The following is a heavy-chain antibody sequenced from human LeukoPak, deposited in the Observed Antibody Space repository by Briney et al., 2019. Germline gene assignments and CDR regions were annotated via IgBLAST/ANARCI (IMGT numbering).Heavy chain of an antibody. D-gene: IGHD3-22*01. CDR1: GGSISSYY. CDR2: IYTGGST. V-gene: IGHV4-4*07. Sequence: SETLSLTCTVSGGSISSYYWSWIRQPAGKGLEWIGRIYTGGSTNYNPSLKSRVTMSVDTSKNQFSLKLSSVTAADTAVYYCATELYYYDSSGYFDYWGQGTLVTVSS. CDR3: ATELYYYDSSGYFDY. J-gene: IGHJ4*02.